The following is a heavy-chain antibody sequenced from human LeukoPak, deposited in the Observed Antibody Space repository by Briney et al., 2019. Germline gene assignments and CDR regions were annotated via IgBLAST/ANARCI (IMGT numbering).Heavy chain of an antibody. J-gene: IGHJ4*02. D-gene: IGHD3-22*01. Sequence: ASVKVSCKASGYIFISYAMHWVRQAPGQRLEWMGWITAGNGNTKYSQKFQGRVTITRDTSASTAYMELSSLRSEDTAVYYCARDSSEYYFDYWGRGTLVTVSS. CDR2: ITAGNGNT. CDR1: GYIFISYA. CDR3: ARDSSEYYFDY. V-gene: IGHV1-3*01.